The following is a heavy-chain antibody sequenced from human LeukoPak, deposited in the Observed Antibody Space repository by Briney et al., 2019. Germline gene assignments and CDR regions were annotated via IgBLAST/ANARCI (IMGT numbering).Heavy chain of an antibody. Sequence: SETLSLTCTVSGGSISSGDYYWSWIRQPPGKGLEWIGYIYYSGSTYYKPSLKSRVTISVDTSKNQFSLKLSSVTAADTAVYYCARGYGDKDWYFDLWGRGTLVTVSS. CDR2: IYYSGST. V-gene: IGHV4-30-4*01. CDR1: GGSISSGDYY. D-gene: IGHD4-17*01. CDR3: ARGYGDKDWYFDL. J-gene: IGHJ2*01.